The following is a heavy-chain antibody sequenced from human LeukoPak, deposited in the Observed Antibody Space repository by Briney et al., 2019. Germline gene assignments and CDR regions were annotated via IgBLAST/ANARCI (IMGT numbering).Heavy chain of an antibody. D-gene: IGHD3-10*01. Sequence: GGSLRLSCAASGFTFDDYAMHWVRQAPGKGLEWVSGISWNSGSIGYADSVKGRFTISRDNAKNSLYLQMNSLRAEDTAVYYCARSYGSGSYYDYWGQGTLVTVSS. CDR3: ARSYGSGSYYDY. CDR2: ISWNSGSI. J-gene: IGHJ4*02. CDR1: GFTFDDYA. V-gene: IGHV3-9*01.